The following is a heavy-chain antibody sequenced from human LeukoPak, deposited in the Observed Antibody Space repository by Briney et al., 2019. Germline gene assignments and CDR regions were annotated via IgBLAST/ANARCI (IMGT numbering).Heavy chain of an antibody. CDR2: ISSSSSYI. Sequence: GGSLRLSCTASGFTFSSYSMNWVRQAPGKGLEWVSSISSSSSYIYYADSVKGRFTLSRDNAKNSLYLQMNSLRAEDTAVYYCARWPYSSSYYFDYWGQGTLVTVSS. CDR3: ARWPYSSSYYFDY. CDR1: GFTFSSYS. J-gene: IGHJ4*02. D-gene: IGHD6-6*01. V-gene: IGHV3-21*01.